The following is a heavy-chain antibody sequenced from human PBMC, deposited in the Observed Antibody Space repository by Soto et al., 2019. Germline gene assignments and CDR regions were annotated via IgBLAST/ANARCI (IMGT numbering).Heavy chain of an antibody. Sequence: SQTLSLTCAISGDSVSRNSAAWNWIRQSPSRGLEWLGKTYYRSKWYNDYAVSVKSRITINPDTSKNQVSLQLNSVIPEDTAVYYCEREDGSDVPPMSWGQGTLVTVSS. CDR1: GDSVSRNSAA. D-gene: IGHD1-26*01. CDR3: EREDGSDVPPMS. V-gene: IGHV6-1*01. J-gene: IGHJ5*02. CDR2: TYYRSKWYN.